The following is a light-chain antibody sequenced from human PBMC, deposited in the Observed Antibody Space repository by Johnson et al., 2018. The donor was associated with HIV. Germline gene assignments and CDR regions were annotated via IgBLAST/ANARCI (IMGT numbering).Light chain of an antibody. Sequence: QSVLTQPPSVSAAPGQKVTISCSGSTSNIGNNYVSWYQQFPGKAPKLLIYDNNKRPSGIPDRFSGSKSGTSATLGITGLQTGDEADYYCGTWDSSLSANVFGTGTKVTVL. J-gene: IGLJ1*01. CDR3: GTWDSSLSANV. CDR1: TSNIGNNY. V-gene: IGLV1-51*01. CDR2: DNN.